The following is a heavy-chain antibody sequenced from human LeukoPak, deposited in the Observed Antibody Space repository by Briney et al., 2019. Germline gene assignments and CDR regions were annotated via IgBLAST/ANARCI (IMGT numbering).Heavy chain of an antibody. CDR1: GFTFSTYA. Sequence: GGSLRLSCAASGFTFSTYAMSWVRLAPGKGLEWVSTISGNGGSTYYADSVKGRFSISRDNSKTTLFLQMKSLRAEDTAVYYCAKAGSITIFGVILRYWYFALWGRGTLVTVSS. J-gene: IGHJ2*01. CDR2: ISGNGGST. D-gene: IGHD3-3*01. CDR3: AKAGSITIFGVILRYWYFAL. V-gene: IGHV3-23*01.